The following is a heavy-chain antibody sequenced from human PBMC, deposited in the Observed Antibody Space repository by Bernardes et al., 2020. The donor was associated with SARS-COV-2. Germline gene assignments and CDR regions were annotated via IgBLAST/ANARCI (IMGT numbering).Heavy chain of an antibody. J-gene: IGHJ4*02. CDR1: GYSFSSYG. Sequence: ASVKVSCKASGYSFSSYGIIWVRQAPGQGLEWMGWISAYNGNIEYAQKFQERVTITRDMSTSTAYMELSSLRSEDTAVYYCAAGHWELLSPLLGWGQGTLVTVSS. CDR2: ISAYNGNI. CDR3: AAGHWELLSPLLG. V-gene: IGHV1-18*01. D-gene: IGHD1-26*01.